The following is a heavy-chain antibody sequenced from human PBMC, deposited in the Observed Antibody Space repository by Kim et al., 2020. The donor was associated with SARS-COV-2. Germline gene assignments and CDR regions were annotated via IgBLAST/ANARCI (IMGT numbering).Heavy chain of an antibody. D-gene: IGHD6-13*01. CDR2: T. Sequence: TRYSPSFQGQVTISADKSISTAYLQWSSLKTSDTAMYYCARRGSSSPSDYWGQGTLVTVSS. CDR3: ARRGSSSPSDY. J-gene: IGHJ4*02. V-gene: IGHV5-51*01.